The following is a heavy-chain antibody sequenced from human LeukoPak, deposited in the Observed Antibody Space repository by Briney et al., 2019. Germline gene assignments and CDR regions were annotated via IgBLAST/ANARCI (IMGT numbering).Heavy chain of an antibody. J-gene: IGHJ6*03. D-gene: IGHD3-9*01. CDR2: IYTSGST. CDR1: GGSISSYY. Sequence: PSETLSLTCTVSGGSISSYYWSWIRQPAGKGLEWIGRIYTSGSTNYNPSLKSRVTMSVDTSKNQFSLKLSSVTAADTAVYYCARLLRYFDWYTSSGLGSYYYYYMDVWGKGTTVTISS. CDR3: ARLLRYFDWYTSSGLGSYYYYYMDV. V-gene: IGHV4-4*07.